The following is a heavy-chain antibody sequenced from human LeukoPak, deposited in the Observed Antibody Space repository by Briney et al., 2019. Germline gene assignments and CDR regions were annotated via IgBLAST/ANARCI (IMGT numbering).Heavy chain of an antibody. J-gene: IGHJ1*01. CDR3: ARGTQSIVGATDFQH. CDR1: GGSISSGDYY. CDR2: IYYSGST. Sequence: PSQTLSLTCTVSGGSISSGDYYWSWIRQPPGKGLEWIVYIYYSGSTYYNPSLKSRVTISVDTSKNQFSLKLSSVTAADTAVYYCARGTQSIVGATDFQHWGQGTLVTVSS. V-gene: IGHV4-30-4*08. D-gene: IGHD1-26*01.